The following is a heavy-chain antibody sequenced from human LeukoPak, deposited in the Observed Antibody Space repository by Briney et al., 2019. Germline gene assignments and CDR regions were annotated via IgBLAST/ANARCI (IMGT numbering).Heavy chain of an antibody. Sequence: SETLSLTCTVSGGSISSSSYYWGWIRQPPGKGLEWIGSIYYSGSTYYNPSLKSRVTISVDTSKNQFSLNLSSVTATDTAVYYCVRGFASWGQGTLVTVSS. J-gene: IGHJ5*01. CDR1: GGSISSSSYY. CDR2: IYYSGST. CDR3: VRGFAS. V-gene: IGHV4-39*01.